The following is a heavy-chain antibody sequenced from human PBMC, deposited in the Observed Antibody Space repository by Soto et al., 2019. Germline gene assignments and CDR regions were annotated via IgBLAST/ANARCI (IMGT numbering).Heavy chain of an antibody. CDR3: VGGLGWHFDL. V-gene: IGHV3-7*03. Sequence: EVQLVESGGGLVQPGGSLRLSCAASGFTFSSYWMSWVRQTPGKGLEWVADIKQDGTEKNLVDSVKGRFTISRDNAKNSLYLQMNSLRDEDTAVYYCVGGLGWHFDLWGRGTLVTVSS. CDR2: IKQDGTEK. J-gene: IGHJ2*01. CDR1: GFTFSSYW.